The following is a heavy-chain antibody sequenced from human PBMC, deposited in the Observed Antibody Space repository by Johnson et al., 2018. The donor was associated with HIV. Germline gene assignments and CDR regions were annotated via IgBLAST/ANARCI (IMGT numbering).Heavy chain of an antibody. Sequence: DVQLVESGGGLVQPGGSLRLSCAASGFTFSSYAMSWVRQAPGKGLEWVSAISGSGGSTYYADSVKGRFTISRANSKNTVYLQMNSLRAEDTAVYYCARGYYESRGRGWGQGTMVTVSS. CDR1: GFTFSSYA. J-gene: IGHJ3*01. V-gene: IGHV3-23*04. D-gene: IGHD3-22*01. CDR2: ISGSGGST. CDR3: ARGYYESRGRG.